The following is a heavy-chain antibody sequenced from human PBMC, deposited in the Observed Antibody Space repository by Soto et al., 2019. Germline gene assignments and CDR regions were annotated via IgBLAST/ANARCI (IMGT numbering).Heavy chain of an antibody. V-gene: IGHV4-34*01. Sequence: SETLSLTCAVYGGSFSGYYWSWIRQPPGKGLEWIGEINHSGSTNFNPSLKSRVTISVDTSKNQFSLKLSSVTAADTAVYYCARVALPIVATEWFDPWGQGTLVTGSS. CDR3: ARVALPIVATEWFDP. CDR2: INHSGST. J-gene: IGHJ5*02. CDR1: GGSFSGYY. D-gene: IGHD5-12*01.